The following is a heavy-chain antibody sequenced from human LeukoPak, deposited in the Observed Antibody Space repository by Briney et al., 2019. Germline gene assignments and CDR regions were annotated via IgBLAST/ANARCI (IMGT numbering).Heavy chain of an antibody. J-gene: IGHJ6*03. D-gene: IGHD2-2*01. V-gene: IGHV4-34*01. CDR1: GGSFSTYY. Sequence: SETLSLTCAVYGGSFSTYYWSWIRQPPGKGLEWIGEVTHSGRTNYNPSLRSRVTISVDMSKHQLSLKLISVTAADTAVYYCARGPRIVPANDGYYYMDVWGKGTTVTVSS. CDR3: ARGPRIVPANDGYYYMDV. CDR2: VTHSGRT.